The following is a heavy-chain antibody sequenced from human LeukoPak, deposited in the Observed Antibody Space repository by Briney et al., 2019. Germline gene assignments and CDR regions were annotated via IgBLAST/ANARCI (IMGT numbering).Heavy chain of an antibody. CDR1: GFTFSSYW. J-gene: IGHJ3*02. D-gene: IGHD5-24*01. V-gene: IGHV3-74*01. Sequence: GGSLRLSCAASGFTFSSYWMHWVRQAPGKGLVWVSRINNDGSSTNYADSVKGRFIISRDNAKNTLYLQMHSLRAEDTAVYYCAREGDGYNDAFDIWGQGTMVTVSS. CDR2: INNDGSST. CDR3: AREGDGYNDAFDI.